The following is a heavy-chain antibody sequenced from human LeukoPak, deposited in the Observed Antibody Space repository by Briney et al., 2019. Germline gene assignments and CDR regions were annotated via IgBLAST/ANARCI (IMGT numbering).Heavy chain of an antibody. CDR1: GFTFSSYA. J-gene: IGHJ6*03. V-gene: IGHV3-23*01. CDR2: ISGNGGST. D-gene: IGHD3-22*01. Sequence: GGSLRLSCAASGFTFSSYAMSWVRQAPGKGLEWVSGISGNGGSTYYADSVKGRFTISRDNSKNTLYLQMSSLRAEDTAVYYCARSYYYDSSGPMDVWGKGTTVTISS. CDR3: ARSYYYDSSGPMDV.